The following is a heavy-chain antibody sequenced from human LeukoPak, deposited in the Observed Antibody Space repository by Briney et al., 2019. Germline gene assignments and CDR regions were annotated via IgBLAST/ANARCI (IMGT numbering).Heavy chain of an antibody. CDR1: GYTFTSYA. CDR2: INAGNGNT. V-gene: IGHV1-3*01. Sequence: GASVKVSCKASGYTFTSYAMHWVRQAPGQRLERMGWINAGNGNTKYSQKFQGRVTITRDTSASTAYMELSSLRSEDTAVYYCARDWGYCSGGSCYAMEFWGQGTLVTVSS. J-gene: IGHJ4*02. D-gene: IGHD2-15*01. CDR3: ARDWGYCSGGSCYAMEF.